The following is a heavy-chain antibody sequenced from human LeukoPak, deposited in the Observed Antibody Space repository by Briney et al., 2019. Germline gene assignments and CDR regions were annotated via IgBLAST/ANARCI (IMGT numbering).Heavy chain of an antibody. Sequence: SETLSLTCAIYGGSFSGYYWSWIRQPPGKGLEGSGEINHSGSTNYNPSLKSRGTLSVDTSKNRFSLKLSSVTAADTAVYYCARRITMVRGVMRGHYMDVWGKGTTVTISS. CDR1: GGSFSGYY. D-gene: IGHD3-10*01. J-gene: IGHJ6*03. CDR2: INHSGST. CDR3: ARRITMVRGVMRGHYMDV. V-gene: IGHV4-34*01.